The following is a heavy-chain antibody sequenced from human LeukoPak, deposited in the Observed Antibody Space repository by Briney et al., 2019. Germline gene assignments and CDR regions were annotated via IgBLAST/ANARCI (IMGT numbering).Heavy chain of an antibody. CDR3: AGEGHYYDSSGYYYGGEDY. CDR1: GGSISSYY. D-gene: IGHD3-22*01. J-gene: IGHJ4*02. CDR2: IYTRGST. Sequence: PSETLSLTCTVSGGSISSYYLSWIRQPAGKGLEWIGRIYTRGSTNYNPSLKSRVTMSVDTSKNQFSLKLSSVTAADTAVYYCAGEGHYYDSSGYYYGGEDYWGQGTLVTVSS. V-gene: IGHV4-4*07.